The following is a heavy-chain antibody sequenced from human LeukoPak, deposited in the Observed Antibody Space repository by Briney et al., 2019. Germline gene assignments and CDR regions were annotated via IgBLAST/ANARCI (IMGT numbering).Heavy chain of an antibody. J-gene: IGHJ4*02. D-gene: IGHD6-13*01. V-gene: IGHV4-61*02. Sequence: PSQTLSLTCTVSGGSISSGSYYWSWIRQPAGKGLEWIGRIYTSGSTNYNPSLESRVTISVDTSKNQFSLKLSSVTAADTAVYYCARAGYSSSWSTVEGVVIDYWGQGTLVTVSS. CDR2: IYTSGST. CDR1: GGSISSGSYY. CDR3: ARAGYSSSWSTVEGVVIDY.